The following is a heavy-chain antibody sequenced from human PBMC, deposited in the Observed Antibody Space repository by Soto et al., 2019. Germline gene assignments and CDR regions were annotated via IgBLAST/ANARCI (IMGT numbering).Heavy chain of an antibody. J-gene: IGHJ6*02. CDR3: TTDGIVATINHYYYGMDV. D-gene: IGHD5-12*01. CDR2: IKSKTDGGTT. Sequence: PGGSLRLSCAASGFTFSNAWMSWVRQAPGKGLEWVGRIKSKTDGGTTDYAAPVKGRFTISRDDSKNTLYLQMNSLKTEDTAVYYCTTDGIVATINHYYYGMDVWGQGTTVTVSS. CDR1: GFTFSNAW. V-gene: IGHV3-15*01.